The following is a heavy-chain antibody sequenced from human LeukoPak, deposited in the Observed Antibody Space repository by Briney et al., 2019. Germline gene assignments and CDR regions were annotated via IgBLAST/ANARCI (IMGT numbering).Heavy chain of an antibody. V-gene: IGHV4-39*07. J-gene: IGHJ4*02. D-gene: IGHD6-19*01. Sequence: PSETLSLTCTVSGGSISSSSYYWGWIRQPPGKGLEWIGSIYYSGSTYYNPSLKSRVTISVDTSKNQFSLKLSSVTAADTAVYYCARDLAGYSSGPVDYWGQGTLVTVSS. CDR1: GGSISSSSYY. CDR3: ARDLAGYSSGPVDY. CDR2: IYYSGST.